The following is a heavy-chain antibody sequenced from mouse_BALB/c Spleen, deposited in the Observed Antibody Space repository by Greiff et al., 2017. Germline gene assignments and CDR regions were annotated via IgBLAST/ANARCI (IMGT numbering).Heavy chain of an antibody. J-gene: IGHJ3*01. V-gene: IGHV5-6-3*01. CDR2: INSNGGST. CDR3: AREVAWFAY. CDR1: GFTFSSYG. Sequence: EVKLQESGGGLVQPGGSLKLSCAASGFTFSSYGMSWVRQTPDKRLELVATINSNGGSTYYPDSVKGRFTISRDNAKNTLYLQMSSLKSEDTAMYYCAREVAWFAYWGQGTLVTVSA.